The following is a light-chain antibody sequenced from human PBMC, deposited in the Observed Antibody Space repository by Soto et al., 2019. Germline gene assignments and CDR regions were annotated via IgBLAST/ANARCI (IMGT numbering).Light chain of an antibody. Sequence: EIVLTQSPGTLSLSPGERATLSCRASQSVSSSYLAWYEQKPGQAPRLLIYGASSRATGIPDRFSGSGSGTYVTITSNRLEPEDFAVSYWQEYGNSPPWTFGQGTKVEIK. J-gene: IGKJ1*01. CDR2: GAS. CDR1: QSVSSSY. V-gene: IGKV3-20*01. CDR3: QEYGNSPPWT.